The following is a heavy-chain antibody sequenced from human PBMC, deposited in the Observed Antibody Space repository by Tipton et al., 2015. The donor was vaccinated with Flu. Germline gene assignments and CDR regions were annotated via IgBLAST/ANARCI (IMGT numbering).Heavy chain of an antibody. D-gene: IGHD3-10*01. CDR1: GYSLSSYY. CDR2: IYTSGGS. J-gene: IGHJ4*02. Sequence: VSGYSLSSYYWSWIRQPAGKGLEWIGRIYTSGGSKYNPSLRGRLTMSVDASKKEFSLKLSSVTAADTAVYYCARGSGSGTFMIFDFWGQGTLVTVSS. V-gene: IGHV4-4*07. CDR3: ARGSGSGTFMIFDF.